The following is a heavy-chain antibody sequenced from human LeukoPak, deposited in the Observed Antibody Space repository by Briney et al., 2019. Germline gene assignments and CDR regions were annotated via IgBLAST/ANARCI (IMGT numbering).Heavy chain of an antibody. CDR3: ARERAIASLRPYYFDY. CDR1: GFTFSDYY. J-gene: IGHJ4*02. D-gene: IGHD6-6*01. CDR2: ISSSGSTI. V-gene: IGHV3-11*01. Sequence: PGGSLRLSCAASGFTFSDYYMSWIRQAPGKGLEGISYISSSGSTISYADSVKGRFTISRDNARNSLYLQMNSLRAEDTAVYYCARERAIASLRPYYFDYWGQGTLVTVSS.